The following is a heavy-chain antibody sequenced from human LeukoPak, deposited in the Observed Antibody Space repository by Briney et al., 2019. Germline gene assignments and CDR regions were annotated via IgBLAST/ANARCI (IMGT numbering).Heavy chain of an antibody. Sequence: GGSLRLSCAASGFTFNTYWMSWVSQAPGKGLEWVANIKQDGTEKYYVDSVKGRFIISRDNPENSLYLQMNSLRAEDTAVYYCARDLTGGDDYFDYWGQGTLVTVSS. CDR3: ARDLTGGDDYFDY. CDR1: GFTFNTYW. V-gene: IGHV3-7*01. J-gene: IGHJ4*02. CDR2: IKQDGTEK. D-gene: IGHD1-20*01.